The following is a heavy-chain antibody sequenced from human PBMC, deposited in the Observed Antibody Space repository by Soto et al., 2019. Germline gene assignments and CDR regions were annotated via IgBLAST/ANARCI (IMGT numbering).Heavy chain of an antibody. Sequence: QVQLVQSGAEVKKLGSSVKVSCKASGGTFSSYTISWVRQAPGQGLEWMGRIIPILDISNYAPKLQGRVTITADKSTNTAYMELSSLRSDDTAIYYCAREPDSRNYYVALDIWGQGTMVTVSS. D-gene: IGHD3-10*01. CDR1: GGTFSSYT. CDR3: AREPDSRNYYVALDI. CDR2: IIPILDIS. V-gene: IGHV1-69*08. J-gene: IGHJ3*02.